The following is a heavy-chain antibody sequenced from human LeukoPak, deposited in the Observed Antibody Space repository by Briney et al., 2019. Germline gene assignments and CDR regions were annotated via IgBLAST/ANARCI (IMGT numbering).Heavy chain of an antibody. Sequence: PGGSLRLSCAAPGITVDNNDMSWVRQAPGKGLEWVSFIYSGGTTYYADSVKGRFTISRDNSKNTLYLQMNSLRAEDTAAYYCARVLRGYDSSAYYYDYFDYWGQGTLVTVSS. CDR1: GITVDNND. J-gene: IGHJ4*02. CDR3: ARVLRGYDSSAYYYDYFDY. CDR2: IYSGGTT. D-gene: IGHD3-22*01. V-gene: IGHV3-66*01.